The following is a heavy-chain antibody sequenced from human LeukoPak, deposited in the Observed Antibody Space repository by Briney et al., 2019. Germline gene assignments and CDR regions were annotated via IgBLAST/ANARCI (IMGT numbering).Heavy chain of an antibody. CDR1: GGSFSGYY. CDR2: INHSGST. D-gene: IGHD3-22*01. J-gene: IGHJ5*02. CDR3: ARGRLSYYYDSRGWFDP. Sequence: SETLSLTCAAYGGSFSGYYWSWIRQPPGKGLEWIGEINHSGSTNYNPSLKSRVTISVDTSKNQFSLKLSSVTAADTAVYYCARGRLSYYYDSRGWFDPWGQGTLVTVSS. V-gene: IGHV4-34*01.